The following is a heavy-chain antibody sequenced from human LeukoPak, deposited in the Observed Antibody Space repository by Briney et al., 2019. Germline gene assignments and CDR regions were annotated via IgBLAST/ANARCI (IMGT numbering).Heavy chain of an antibody. CDR3: AREYGSVSYYTPEVPLDY. CDR2: IGAYNGNT. V-gene: IGHV1-18*01. J-gene: IGHJ4*02. Sequence: GASVKVSCKASGYTFTRYGISWVRQAPGQGLERRGWIGAYNGNTYYAQKLQRGVTMTTATSASTAYMGLRSMRSDDTAVYYCAREYGSVSYYTPEVPLDYWGQGTLVTVSS. CDR1: GYTFTRYG. D-gene: IGHD3-10*01.